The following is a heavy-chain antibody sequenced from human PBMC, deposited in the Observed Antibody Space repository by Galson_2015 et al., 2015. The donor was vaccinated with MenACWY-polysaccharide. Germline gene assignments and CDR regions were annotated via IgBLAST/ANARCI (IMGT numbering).Heavy chain of an antibody. V-gene: IGHV5-51*01. J-gene: IGHJ4*02. CDR3: ARSNIDTGYDMIDY. CDR1: GYSFTSYW. CDR2: LYPGDSDT. D-gene: IGHD3-9*01. Sequence: QSGAEAKKPGESLQISCKGSGYSFTSYWIGWARQMPGKGLEWMGLLYPGDSDTRYSPSFQGQVTISADKSISTAYLQWSSLKASDTAMYYCARSNIDTGYDMIDYWGQGTLVTVSS.